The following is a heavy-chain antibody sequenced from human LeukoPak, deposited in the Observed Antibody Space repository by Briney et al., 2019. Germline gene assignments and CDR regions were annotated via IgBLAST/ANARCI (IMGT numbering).Heavy chain of an antibody. CDR2: NYPVDSVT. J-gene: IGHJ3*02. CDR3: ARVIAAAMGAFDI. D-gene: IGHD6-13*01. V-gene: IGHV5-51*01. CDR1: GYSFTSYW. Sequence: GESLKIPCKGSGYSFTSYWIGWVRQMPGKGLEWMGINYPVDSVTRYSPSFQGQVTISADKSISTAYLQWSSLKASDTAMYYCARVIAAAMGAFDIWGQGTMVTVSS.